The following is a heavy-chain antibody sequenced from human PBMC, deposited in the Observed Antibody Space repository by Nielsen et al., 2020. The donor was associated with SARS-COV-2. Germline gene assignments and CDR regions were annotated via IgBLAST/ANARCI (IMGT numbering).Heavy chain of an antibody. J-gene: IGHJ6*03. D-gene: IGHD1-26*01. CDR1: GYTFTSYA. Sequence: ASVKVSCKASGYTFTSYAMHWVHQAPGQRLEWMGWINAGNGNTKYSQKFQGRVTITRDTSASTAYMELSSLRSEDTAVYYCARDLVVGATTWYYMDVWGKGTTVTVSS. CDR2: INAGNGNT. CDR3: ARDLVVGATTWYYMDV. V-gene: IGHV1-3*01.